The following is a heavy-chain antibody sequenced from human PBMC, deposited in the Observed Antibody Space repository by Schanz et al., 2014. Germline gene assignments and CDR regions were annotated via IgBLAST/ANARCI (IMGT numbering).Heavy chain of an antibody. D-gene: IGHD3-16*01. J-gene: IGHJ5*02. V-gene: IGHV3-11*04. CDR3: ASDYNYFETEAP. CDR1: GFTFSDYY. Sequence: QVQLVESGGGLVKPGGSLRLSCAASGFTFSDYYMNWVRQAPGKGLEWVSSISSSGSSIYYADSVKGRFTISRDNANNSLFLRMNSLRAEDTAVYYCASDYNYFETEAPWGQGTLXTVSS. CDR2: ISSSGSSI.